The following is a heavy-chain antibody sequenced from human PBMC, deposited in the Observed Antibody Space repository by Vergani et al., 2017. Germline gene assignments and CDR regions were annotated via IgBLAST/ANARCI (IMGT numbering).Heavy chain of an antibody. Sequence: QVQLVESGGGVVQPGRSLRLSCAASGFTFSSYAMHWVRQAPGKGLEWVAVISYDGSNKYYADSVKGRFTISRDNSKHTLYLQMNSLRAEDTAVYYCASSGWLNGGWFDPWGQGTLVTVSS. CDR3: ASSGWLNGGWFDP. CDR2: ISYDGSNK. V-gene: IGHV3-30-3*01. D-gene: IGHD6-19*01. J-gene: IGHJ5*02. CDR1: GFTFSSYA.